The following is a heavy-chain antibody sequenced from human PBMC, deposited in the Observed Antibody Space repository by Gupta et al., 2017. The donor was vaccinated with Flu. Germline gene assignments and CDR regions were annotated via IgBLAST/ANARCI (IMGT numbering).Heavy chain of an antibody. D-gene: IGHD1-1*01. J-gene: IGHJ4*02. CDR3: ARLKTTQPRLFDY. Sequence: QLQLQESGPGLVKPSETLSLTCTVSGGSISSSSYYWGWIRQPPGKGLEWIGSIYYSGSTYYNPSLKSRVTISVDTSKNQFSLKLSSVTAADTAVYYCARLKTTQPRLFDYWGQGTLVTVSS. V-gene: IGHV4-39*01. CDR1: GGSISSSSYY. CDR2: IYYSGST.